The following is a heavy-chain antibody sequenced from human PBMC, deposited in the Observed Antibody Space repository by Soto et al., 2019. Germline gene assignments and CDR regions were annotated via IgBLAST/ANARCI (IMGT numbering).Heavy chain of an antibody. Sequence: PGGSLRLSCTTSGFTFGDYAISWFRQAPGKGLEWVGFIRSKGYGGTTQYAASVKGRFTISRDDSESIAYLQMDSLKTEDTALYYCARVGSASLMVVVIADHWGQGTQVIVSS. J-gene: IGHJ4*02. V-gene: IGHV3-49*03. CDR2: IRSKGYGGTT. CDR1: GFTFGDYA. D-gene: IGHD3-22*01. CDR3: ARVGSASLMVVVIADH.